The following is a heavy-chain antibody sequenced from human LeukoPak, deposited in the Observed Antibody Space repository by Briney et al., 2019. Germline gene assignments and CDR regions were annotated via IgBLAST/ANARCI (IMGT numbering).Heavy chain of an antibody. CDR2: ISSSSSYI. Sequence: GGSLRLSCAASGFTFSSYSMNWVRQAPGKGLEWVSSISSSSSYIYYADSVKGRFTISRDNAKNSLYLQMNSLRAEDTAVYYCARGYAVTSYYFDYWGQGTLVTASS. CDR3: ARGYAVTSYYFDY. V-gene: IGHV3-21*01. J-gene: IGHJ4*02. CDR1: GFTFSSYS. D-gene: IGHD4-17*01.